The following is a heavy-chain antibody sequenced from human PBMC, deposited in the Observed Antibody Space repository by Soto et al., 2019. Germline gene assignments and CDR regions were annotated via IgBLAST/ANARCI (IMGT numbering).Heavy chain of an antibody. Sequence: GGSLRLSCAASGFTFSNYAMSWVRQAPGKGLEWVSGISDSGGSTYYADSVKGRFTISRDNGKNTLYLQMNSLRAEDTAIYYCAKVPYSGYYYFDYWGQGALVTVSS. D-gene: IGHD5-12*01. V-gene: IGHV3-23*01. CDR1: GFTFSNYA. CDR3: AKVPYSGYYYFDY. CDR2: ISDSGGST. J-gene: IGHJ4*02.